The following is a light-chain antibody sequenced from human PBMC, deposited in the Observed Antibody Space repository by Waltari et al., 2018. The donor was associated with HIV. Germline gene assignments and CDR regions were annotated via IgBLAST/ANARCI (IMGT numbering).Light chain of an antibody. CDR2: QAS. V-gene: IGKV3-15*01. J-gene: IGKJ2*01. CDR3: QHYNSQSLT. CDR1: QSVNSN. Sequence: EIVMTQSPATLAVSPGEGATLSCRASQSVNSNLAWYQQKFGQAPSLVIYQASTRATGVPARFSGSGSGTDFTLTISSLQSEDVGVYYCQHYNSQSLTFGQGTKVEIK.